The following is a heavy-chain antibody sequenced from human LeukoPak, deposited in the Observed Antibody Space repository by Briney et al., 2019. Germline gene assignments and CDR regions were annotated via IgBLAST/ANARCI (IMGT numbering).Heavy chain of an antibody. V-gene: IGHV1-69*13. J-gene: IGHJ4*02. CDR2: IIPIFGTA. D-gene: IGHD3-22*01. Sequence: VASVTVSCTASGGTFSSYAISWVRQAPGQGLEWMGGIIPIFGTANYAQKFQGRVTITADESTSTAYMELSSLRSEDTAVYYCARGPRVRGYYYNPIDYWGQGTLVTVSS. CDR1: GGTFSSYA. CDR3: ARGPRVRGYYYNPIDY.